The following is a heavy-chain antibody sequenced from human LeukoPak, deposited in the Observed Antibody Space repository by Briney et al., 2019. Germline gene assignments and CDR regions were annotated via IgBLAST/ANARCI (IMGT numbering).Heavy chain of an antibody. V-gene: IGHV1-2*02. D-gene: IGHD2-15*01. CDR2: INPNSGGT. CDR3: ARRLCSGDTCYHNDY. Sequence: ASVKVSCKASGYTFTGYYMHWVRQAPGQGLEWMGWINPNSGGTNYAQKFQGRVTMTRDTSISTAYMELGWLRSDDTAVYYCARRLCSGDTCYHNDYWGQGTLVTVSS. CDR1: GYTFTGYY. J-gene: IGHJ4*02.